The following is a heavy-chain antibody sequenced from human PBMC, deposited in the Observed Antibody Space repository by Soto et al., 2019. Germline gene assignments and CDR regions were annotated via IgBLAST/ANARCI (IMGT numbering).Heavy chain of an antibody. CDR1: GVSIGSHF. J-gene: IGHJ5*02. Sequence: PSETLSLTCSVSGVSIGSHFWSWIRQAPGKGPELVGYIYHTVNTNYNPALKSRVTISMDTSENQLSLQLSSVTAADTAVYYCAREGSHSAYNFAIGIQLWSFDRWGQGLPVTVSS. D-gene: IGHD1-1*01. CDR2: IYHTVNT. V-gene: IGHV4-59*11. CDR3: AREGSHSAYNFAIGIQLWSFDR.